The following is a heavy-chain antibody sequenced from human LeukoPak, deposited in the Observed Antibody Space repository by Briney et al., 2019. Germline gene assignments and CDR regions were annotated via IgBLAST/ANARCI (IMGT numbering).Heavy chain of an antibody. D-gene: IGHD6-19*01. CDR3: ARQWRWGAVAGTYFDY. J-gene: IGHJ4*02. CDR2: IYHSGST. Sequence: KSSETLSLTCAVSGGSISSGGYSWSWIRQPPGKGLEWIGYIYHSGSTYYNPSLKSRVTISVDTSKNQFSLKLSSVTAADTAVYYCARQWRWGAVAGTYFDYWGQGTLVTVSS. V-gene: IGHV4-30-2*03. CDR1: GGSISSGGYS.